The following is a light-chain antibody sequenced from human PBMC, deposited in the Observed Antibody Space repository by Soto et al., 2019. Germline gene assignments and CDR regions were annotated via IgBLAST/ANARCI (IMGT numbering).Light chain of an antibody. V-gene: IGKV1-5*03. Sequence: DIQMTQSPSTLSASIGDRVTITCLASQSISSWLAWYQQKPGKAPKVMIYKAASLEGGVPSRFSGSGSGTEFTLTISSMQPDDLATYYCQQYKSYFVCFDGGTKVEIK. CDR1: QSISSW. CDR3: QQYKSYFVC. CDR2: KAA. J-gene: IGKJ4*01.